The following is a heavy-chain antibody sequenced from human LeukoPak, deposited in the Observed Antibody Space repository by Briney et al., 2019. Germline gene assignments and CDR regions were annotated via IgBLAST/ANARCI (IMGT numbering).Heavy chain of an antibody. CDR1: GGSISSYY. Sequence: SETLSLTCTVSGGSISSYYWSWIRQPAGKGLEWIGRIYTSGSTNYNPSLKSRVTMSVDTSKNQFSLKLSSVTAADTAVYYCVGSNTYSSGYYRFDYWGQGTLVTVSS. CDR3: VGSNTYSSGYYRFDY. V-gene: IGHV4-4*07. J-gene: IGHJ4*02. D-gene: IGHD3-22*01. CDR2: IYTSGST.